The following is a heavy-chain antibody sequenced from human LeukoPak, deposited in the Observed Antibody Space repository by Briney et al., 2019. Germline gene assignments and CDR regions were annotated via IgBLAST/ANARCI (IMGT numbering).Heavy chain of an antibody. CDR1: GYTFTGYY. CDR3: ARAEDY. Sequence: GASVKVSCTASGYTFTGYYMHWVRQAPGQGLEWMGWMNPNSGNTGYAQKFQGRVTMTRNTSISTAYMELSSLRSEDTAVYYCARAEDYWGQGTLVTVSS. J-gene: IGHJ4*02. V-gene: IGHV1-8*02. CDR2: MNPNSGNT.